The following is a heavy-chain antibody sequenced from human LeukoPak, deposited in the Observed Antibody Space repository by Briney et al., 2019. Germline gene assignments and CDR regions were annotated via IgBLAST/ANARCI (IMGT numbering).Heavy chain of an antibody. J-gene: IGHJ4*02. CDR2: IHPGGTI. Sequence: PGGSLRLSCAASGFTFSTYVMNWFRQAPGKGLEWVSVIHPGGTIYYADSVKGTFTISRDNSKNTLYLEMNTLRVEDTAVYYCAMYSSAWYAVYWGQGTLVTVSS. V-gene: IGHV3-66*01. CDR3: AMYSSAWYAVY. D-gene: IGHD6-19*01. CDR1: GFTFSTYV.